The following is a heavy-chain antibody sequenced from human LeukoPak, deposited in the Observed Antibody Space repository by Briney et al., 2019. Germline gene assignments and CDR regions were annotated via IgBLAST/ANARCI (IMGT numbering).Heavy chain of an antibody. CDR2: IYYSGST. Sequence: SETLSLTCTVSGGSISSYYWSWIRQPPGKGLEWIGYIYYSGSTNYNPSLKSRVTISVDTSKNQFSPKLSSVTAADTAVYYCARHVYSSSWSFDAFDIWGQGTMVTVSS. J-gene: IGHJ3*02. CDR1: GGSISSYY. V-gene: IGHV4-59*08. D-gene: IGHD6-13*01. CDR3: ARHVYSSSWSFDAFDI.